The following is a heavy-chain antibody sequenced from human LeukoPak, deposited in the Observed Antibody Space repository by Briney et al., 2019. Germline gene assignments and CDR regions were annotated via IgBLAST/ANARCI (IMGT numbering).Heavy chain of an antibody. CDR1: GYTFTSYD. CDR2: MNPNSGNT. V-gene: IGHV1-8*03. Sequence: ASVKVSCKASGYTFTSYDINWVRQATGQGLEWMGWMNPNSGNTGYAQKFQGRVTITRNTSISTAYMELSSLRSEDTAVYYCARGVVPLVVPAGGIYYYMDVWGKGTTVTVSS. CDR3: ARGVVPLVVPAGGIYYYMDV. D-gene: IGHD2-2*01. J-gene: IGHJ6*03.